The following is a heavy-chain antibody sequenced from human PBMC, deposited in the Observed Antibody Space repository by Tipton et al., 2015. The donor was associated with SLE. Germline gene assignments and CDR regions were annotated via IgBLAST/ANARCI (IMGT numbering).Heavy chain of an antibody. D-gene: IGHD2-15*01. J-gene: IGHJ4*02. Sequence: TLSLTCSVSGGSISSSGWWSWVRQPPGKGLEWIGEFHHSGSTNYNPSLKSRVTISVDKSKNQFSLKLSSVTAADTAVYYCARDGGMLVAGRFDYWGQGTLVTVSS. V-gene: IGHV4-4*02. CDR3: ARDGGMLVAGRFDY. CDR1: GGSISSSGW. CDR2: FHHSGST.